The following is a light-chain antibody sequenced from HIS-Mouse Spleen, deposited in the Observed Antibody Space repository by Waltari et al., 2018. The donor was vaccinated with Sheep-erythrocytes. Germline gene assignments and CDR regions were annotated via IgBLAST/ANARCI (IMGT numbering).Light chain of an antibody. CDR3: QAWDSSTEV. CDR2: QDS. Sequence: SYELTQPPSVSVSPGQTASITCSGDKLGEKYACWYQQKPGQSPVLVIYQDSKRPSGIPERFSGFNSGNTATLTISGTQAMDEADYYCQAWDSSTEVFGGGTKLTVL. J-gene: IGLJ2*01. CDR1: KLGEKY. V-gene: IGLV3-1*01.